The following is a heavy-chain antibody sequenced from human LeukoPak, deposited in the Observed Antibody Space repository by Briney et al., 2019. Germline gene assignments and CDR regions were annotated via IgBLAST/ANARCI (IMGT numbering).Heavy chain of an antibody. Sequence: GGSLRLSCVASGITFGSYSMTWVRQAPGKGLEWVTNIDPDGSEKDYVESVKGRLTISRDNAKKILYLQMNSLRADDTAVYYCAIPSSYDGSRYYHAYWGQGTLVSVSS. CDR3: AIPSSYDGSRYYHAY. D-gene: IGHD3-22*01. J-gene: IGHJ4*02. CDR2: IDPDGSEK. V-gene: IGHV3-7*01. CDR1: GITFGSYS.